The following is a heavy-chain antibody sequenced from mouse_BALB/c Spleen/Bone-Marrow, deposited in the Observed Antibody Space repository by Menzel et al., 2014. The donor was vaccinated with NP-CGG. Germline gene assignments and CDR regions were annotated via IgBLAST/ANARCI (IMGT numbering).Heavy chain of an antibody. CDR2: INSNGGRT. Sequence: EVHLVESGGDLVQPGGSLKLSCAASGFTFSSYGMSWVRQTPDKRLELVATINSNGGRTYYPDSVKGRFTISRDNAKNTLYLQMSSLKSEDTAMYYCARDSLLRSLYAMDYWGQGTSVTVSS. V-gene: IGHV5-6-3*01. D-gene: IGHD1-2*01. CDR1: GFTFSSYG. J-gene: IGHJ4*01. CDR3: ARDSLLRSLYAMDY.